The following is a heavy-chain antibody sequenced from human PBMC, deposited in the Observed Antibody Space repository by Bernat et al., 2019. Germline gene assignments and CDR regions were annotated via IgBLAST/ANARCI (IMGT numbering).Heavy chain of an antibody. CDR1: GFSFSGIW. Sequence: EVQLVESGGALVQPGGSLRLSCVGSGFSFSGIWMTWVRQAPGKGLEWVANIKQDGSVQHYVDSVKGRFIISRDNTKNSLFLQMKSLRVDDTAVYYCARGYGPENWGKGTLVTVSS. CDR2: IKQDGSVQ. D-gene: IGHD2-8*02. V-gene: IGHV3-7*03. CDR3: ARGYGPEN. J-gene: IGHJ1*01.